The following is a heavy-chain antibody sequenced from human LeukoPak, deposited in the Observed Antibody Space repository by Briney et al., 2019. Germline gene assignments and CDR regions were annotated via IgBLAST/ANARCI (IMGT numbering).Heavy chain of an antibody. CDR2: ISSSSSTI. V-gene: IGHV3-48*02. CDR1: GFTFSSSS. Sequence: GGSLRLSCGVSGFTFSSSSMNWVRQAPGQGVDWVSYISSSSSTIYYADSVKGRFTISRDNAKNSLYLKMNSLRDEDTAVYYCARYFDSWGQGTLVTVSS. CDR3: ARYFDS. J-gene: IGHJ4*02.